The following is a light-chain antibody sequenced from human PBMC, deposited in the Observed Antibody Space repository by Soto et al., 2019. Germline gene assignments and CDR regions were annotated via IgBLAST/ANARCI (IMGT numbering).Light chain of an antibody. CDR1: QTIYTY. V-gene: IGKV1-39*01. Sequence: DIQLTQSPSSLSASDGDRVTISCRASQTIYTYVNWYQLKPGKAPKLLIFASSTLQSGVPSRFSGSGSGADFSLTISSLQPEDFATYYCQQSYSNILSFGGGTRVEL. J-gene: IGKJ4*01. CDR3: QQSYSNILS. CDR2: ASS.